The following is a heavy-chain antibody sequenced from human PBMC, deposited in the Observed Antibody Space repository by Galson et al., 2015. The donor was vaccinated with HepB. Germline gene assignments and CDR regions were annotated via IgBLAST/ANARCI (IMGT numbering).Heavy chain of an antibody. Sequence: SLRLSCAASGFNFGLYSMNWVRQAPGKGLEWVSSISSSGSYIYYGDSVKGRCTVSRDSAKTSVYLQMNSLRGDDTAVYYCARALPSGIRGGRVFDHWGQGTLVTVSS. J-gene: IGHJ4*02. V-gene: IGHV3-21*01. D-gene: IGHD3-10*01. CDR3: ARALPSGIRGGRVFDH. CDR1: GFNFGLYS. CDR2: ISSSGSYI.